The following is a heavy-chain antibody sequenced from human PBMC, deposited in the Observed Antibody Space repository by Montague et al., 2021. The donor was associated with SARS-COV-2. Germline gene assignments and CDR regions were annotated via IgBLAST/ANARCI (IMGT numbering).Heavy chain of an antibody. CDR1: GGSFGDDH. D-gene: IGHD3-22*01. J-gene: IGHJ4*02. CDR3: ARGHLSVSMIVVVFTSASYYFDY. V-gene: IGHV4-34*01. Sequence: SETLSLTCAVYGGSFGDDHWSWIRQPPGGGLEWIGDIKQSGRTXXXPSXXXRVTISVDTSKNQFSLKVTSVTAADTAVYFCARGHLSVSMIVVVFTSASYYFDYWGQGAQVTVSS. CDR2: IKQSGRT.